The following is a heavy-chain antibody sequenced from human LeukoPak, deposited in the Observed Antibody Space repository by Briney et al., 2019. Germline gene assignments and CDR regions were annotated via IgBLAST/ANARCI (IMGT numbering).Heavy chain of an antibody. J-gene: IGHJ6*02. CDR1: GGSISSGGYY. V-gene: IGHV4-31*03. CDR3: ASSEATTTPPPYGMDV. Sequence: SETLSLTCTVSGGSISSGGYYWNWIRQLPGKGLEWIGYIYHTGGTFYNPSPKSRVNISVDTSKNQFSLKLSSVTAADTAVYYCASSEATTTPPPYGMDVWGQGTTVTVSS. CDR2: IYHTGGT. D-gene: IGHD5-12*01.